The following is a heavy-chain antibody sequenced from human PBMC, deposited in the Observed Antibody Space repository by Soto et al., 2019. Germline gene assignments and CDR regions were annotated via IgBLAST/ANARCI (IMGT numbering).Heavy chain of an antibody. CDR2: IIPIFGTA. CDR3: ARVAMVRGVIIWGNFDY. Sequence: QVQLVQSGAEVKKPGSSVKVSCKASGDTFSSYAISWVRQAPGQGLEWMGGIIPIFGTANYAQKFQGRVTITADESTSTAYMELSSLRSEDTAVYYCARVAMVRGVIIWGNFDYWGQGTLVTVSS. D-gene: IGHD3-10*01. V-gene: IGHV1-69*01. J-gene: IGHJ4*02. CDR1: GDTFSSYA.